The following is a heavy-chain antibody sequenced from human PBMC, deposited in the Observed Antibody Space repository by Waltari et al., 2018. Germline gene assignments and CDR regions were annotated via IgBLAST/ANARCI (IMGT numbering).Heavy chain of an antibody. Sequence: EVQLVESGGGLVQPGGSLRLSCAASGFTFSSYWMHWVRQAPGKGLVWVSRINSDGSSTSYADSVKGRFTISRDNAKNTLYLQMNSLRAEDTAVYYCARRGFHSKDFYYYMDVWGKGTTVTISS. V-gene: IGHV3-74*01. CDR2: INSDGSST. CDR3: ARRGFHSKDFYYYMDV. CDR1: GFTFSSYW. J-gene: IGHJ6*03. D-gene: IGHD4-4*01.